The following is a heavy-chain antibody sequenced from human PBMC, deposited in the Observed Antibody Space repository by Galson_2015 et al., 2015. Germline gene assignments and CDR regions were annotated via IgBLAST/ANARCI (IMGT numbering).Heavy chain of an antibody. Sequence: SLRLSCAASGFTFGSYGMHWVRQAPGKGLEWVAVIWYDGINKYYADSVKGRFTISRDNSKNTLYLQMNSLRAEDTAVYYCARSGTNRFSYYYYMDVRGKGTAVTVSS. CDR2: IWYDGINK. J-gene: IGHJ6*03. CDR3: ARSGTNRFSYYYYMDV. V-gene: IGHV3-33*01. D-gene: IGHD1-26*01. CDR1: GFTFGSYG.